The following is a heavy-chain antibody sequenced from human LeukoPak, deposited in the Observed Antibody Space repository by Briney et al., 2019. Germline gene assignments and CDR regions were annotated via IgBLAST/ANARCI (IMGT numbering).Heavy chain of an antibody. CDR2: IYYSGST. V-gene: IGHV4-59*01. CDR3: TRGSIAYYYMDV. Sequence: SETLSLTCIVSGGSISSYYWSWIRQPPGKGLEWIGNIYYSGSTNYNPSLKSRVTISVDTSKNQFSLKLSSVTAADTAVYYCTRGSIAYYYMDVWGKGTTVTISS. CDR1: GGSISSYY. D-gene: IGHD3-22*01. J-gene: IGHJ6*03.